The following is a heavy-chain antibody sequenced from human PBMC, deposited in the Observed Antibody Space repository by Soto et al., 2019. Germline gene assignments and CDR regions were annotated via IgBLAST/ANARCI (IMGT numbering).Heavy chain of an antibody. D-gene: IGHD2-2*01. Sequence: ASVKVSCKTSGYTFTGYYIYWVRQAPGQGLEWMGWINPHSGGTDSSQKFQGRVTMTRDTSISTAYMELSRLRSDDTAVYYCAGTSCSSTTCPTTYWGQGTLVTVSS. CDR3: AGTSCSSTTCPTTY. V-gene: IGHV1-2*02. CDR2: INPHSGGT. J-gene: IGHJ4*02. CDR1: GYTFTGYY.